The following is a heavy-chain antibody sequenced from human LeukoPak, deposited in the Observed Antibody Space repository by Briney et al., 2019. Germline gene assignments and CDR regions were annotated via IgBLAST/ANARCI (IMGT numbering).Heavy chain of an antibody. D-gene: IGHD2-15*01. Sequence: GGSLRLSCVASGFTFSSYAMTWVRQAPGKGLEWVSAISGSGSTYYADSVKGRFTISRDNSKNTLYLQMNSLRAEDTAVYYCAKDGGYCSGGSCYYYYMDVWGKGTTVTVSS. V-gene: IGHV3-23*01. J-gene: IGHJ6*03. CDR1: GFTFSSYA. CDR3: AKDGGYCSGGSCYYYYMDV. CDR2: ISGSGST.